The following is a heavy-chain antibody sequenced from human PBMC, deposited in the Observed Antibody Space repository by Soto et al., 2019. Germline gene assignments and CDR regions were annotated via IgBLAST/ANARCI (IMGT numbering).Heavy chain of an antibody. V-gene: IGHV1-3*01. CDR3: ARDSLKTEWLPGY. D-gene: IGHD3-3*01. Sequence: ASVKVSCKASGYTFTSYAMHWVRQAPGQRLEWMGWINAGNGNTKYSQKFQGRVTITRDTSASTAYMELSSLRSEDTAVYYCARDSLKTEWLPGYWGQGTLVTVSS. J-gene: IGHJ4*02. CDR2: INAGNGNT. CDR1: GYTFTSYA.